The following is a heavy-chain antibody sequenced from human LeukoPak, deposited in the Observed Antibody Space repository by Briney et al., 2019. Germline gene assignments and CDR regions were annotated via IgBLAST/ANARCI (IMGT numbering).Heavy chain of an antibody. J-gene: IGHJ4*02. CDR1: GFTFSNYW. CDR3: ASGTIVGARGADN. V-gene: IGHV3-21*01. Sequence: PGGSLRLSCEASGFTFSNYWMTWVRQAPGKALEWVSSISGSSYHIYYADSVKGRFTISRDNANNLLYLQMNSLRAEDTAVYYCASGTIVGARGADNWGQGTLVTVSS. D-gene: IGHD1-26*01. CDR2: ISGSSYHI.